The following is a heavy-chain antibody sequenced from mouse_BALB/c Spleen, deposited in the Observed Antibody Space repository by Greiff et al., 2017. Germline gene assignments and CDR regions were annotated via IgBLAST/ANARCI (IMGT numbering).Heavy chain of an antibody. Sequence: VKLVESGPGLVAPSQSLSITCTVSGFSLTSYGVHWVRQPPGKGLEWLGVIWAGGSTNYNSALMSRLSISKDNSKSQVFLKMNSLQTDDTAMYYCAKHLDGNYGAMDYWGQGTSVTVSS. CDR2: IWAGGST. CDR3: AKHLDGNYGAMDY. J-gene: IGHJ4*01. CDR1: GFSLTSYG. V-gene: IGHV2-9*02. D-gene: IGHD2-1*01.